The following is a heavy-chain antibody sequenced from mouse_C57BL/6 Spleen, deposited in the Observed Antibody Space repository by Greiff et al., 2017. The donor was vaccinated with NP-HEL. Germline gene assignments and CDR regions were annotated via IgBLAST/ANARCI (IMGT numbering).Heavy chain of an antibody. CDR1: GFTFSDYG. CDR2: ISSGSSTI. CDR3: ARGTTVRRFDY. Sequence: EVNVVESGGGLVKPGGSPKLSCAASGFTFSDYGMHWVRQAPEKGLEWVAYISSGSSTIYYADTVKGRFTISRDNAKNTLFLQMTSLRSEDTAMYYCARGTTVRRFDYWGQSTTLTVSS. D-gene: IGHD1-1*01. V-gene: IGHV5-17*01. J-gene: IGHJ2*01.